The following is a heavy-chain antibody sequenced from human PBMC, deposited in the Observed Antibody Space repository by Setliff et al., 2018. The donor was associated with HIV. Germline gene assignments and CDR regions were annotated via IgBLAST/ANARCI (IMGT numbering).Heavy chain of an antibody. CDR2: INHSGST. V-gene: IGHV4-34*01. Sequence: SETLSLTCAVYGGSFSGYYWSWIRQPPGKGLEWIGEINHSGSTNYNPSLQSRVTISVDTSKNQFSLKLSSVTAADTAVYYCARGRFTYYYDSSGYYYWGQGTLVTVSS. CDR1: GGSFSGYY. J-gene: IGHJ4*02. D-gene: IGHD3-22*01. CDR3: ARGRFTYYYDSSGYYY.